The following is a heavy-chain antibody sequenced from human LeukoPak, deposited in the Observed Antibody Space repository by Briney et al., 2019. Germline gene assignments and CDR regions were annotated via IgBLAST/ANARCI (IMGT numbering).Heavy chain of an antibody. Sequence: KPSETLSLTCTVSGGSISSYYWSWIRQPPGKGLEWIGYIYYSGTTNYNPSLKSRVTISVDTSKNQFSLKLSSVTAADTAVYYCATGAKKYYFDYWGKGTLVTVSS. V-gene: IGHV4-59*01. J-gene: IGHJ4*02. D-gene: IGHD3-10*01. CDR2: IYYSGTT. CDR3: ATGAKKYYFDY. CDR1: GGSISSYY.